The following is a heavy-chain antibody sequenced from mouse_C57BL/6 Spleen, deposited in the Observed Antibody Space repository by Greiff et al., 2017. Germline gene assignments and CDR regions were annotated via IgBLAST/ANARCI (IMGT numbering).Heavy chain of an antibody. CDR3: ARKDGYYWYFDV. CDR2: IYPGSGST. V-gene: IGHV1-55*01. D-gene: IGHD2-3*01. CDR1: GYTFTSYW. Sequence: QVQLQQPGAELVKPGASVKMSCKASGYTFTSYWITWVKQRPGQGLEWIGDIYPGSGSTNYNEKFKSKATLTVDTSSSTAYMQLNSLTSEDSAVYYCARKDGYYWYFDVWGTGTTVTVSS. J-gene: IGHJ1*03.